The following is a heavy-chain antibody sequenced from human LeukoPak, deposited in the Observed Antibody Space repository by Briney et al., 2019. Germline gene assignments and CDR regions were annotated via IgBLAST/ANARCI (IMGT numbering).Heavy chain of an antibody. J-gene: IGHJ4*02. CDR2: ISAGNNDT. CDR3: ARDGYTEDFDS. CDR1: GYTFTSYA. V-gene: IGHV1-3*01. Sequence: GASVKVACKASGYTFTSYAMHWVRQAPGQGLEWMAWISAGNNDTKYSQKFQGRVTITRDTSASTVYMELSSLRSEDTAVYYRARDGYTEDFDSWGQGSLVTVSS. D-gene: IGHD5-12*01.